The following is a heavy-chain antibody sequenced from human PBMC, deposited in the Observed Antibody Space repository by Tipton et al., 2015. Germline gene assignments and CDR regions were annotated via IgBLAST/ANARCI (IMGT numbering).Heavy chain of an antibody. Sequence: GLVKPSETLSLTCTVSGGSISGTSYYWGWIRQPPGKGLEWIGSIYYSGDMYYNPSLKSRVAMSVDTSNNHLSLRLTSLTASDTAVYYCASLLLYGDYVHGLGYWGRGTLVTVSS. CDR3: ASLLLYGDYVHGLGY. V-gene: IGHV4-39*02. CDR1: GGSISGTSYY. J-gene: IGHJ4*02. D-gene: IGHD4-17*01. CDR2: IYYSGDM.